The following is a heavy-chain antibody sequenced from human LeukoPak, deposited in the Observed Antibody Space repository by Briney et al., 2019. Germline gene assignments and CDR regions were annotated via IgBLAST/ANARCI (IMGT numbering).Heavy chain of an antibody. CDR3: AKGPLGGRLDY. CDR2: ISGHGGSI. J-gene: IGHJ4*02. CDR1: GFTFDDYA. Sequence: GGSLRLSCAASGFTFDDYAMHWVRQAPGEGLEWVSLISGHGGSIYYADSVKGRFTISRDNSKNSLYLQMNSLRTEDTALYYCAKGPLGGRLDYWGQGTLVTVSS. D-gene: IGHD3-16*01. V-gene: IGHV3-43*02.